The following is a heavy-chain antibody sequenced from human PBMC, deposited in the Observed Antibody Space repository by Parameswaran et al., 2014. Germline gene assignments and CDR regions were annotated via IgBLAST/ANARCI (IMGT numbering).Heavy chain of an antibody. CDR3: ARIAVARIDAFDI. V-gene: IGHV1-46*01. D-gene: IGHD6-19*01. CDR2: INPSGGST. J-gene: IGHJ3*02. Sequence: WVRQAPGQGLEWMGIINPSGGSTSYAQKFQGRVTMTRDTSTSTVYMELSSLRSEDTAVYYCARIAVARIDAFDIWGQGTMVTVSS.